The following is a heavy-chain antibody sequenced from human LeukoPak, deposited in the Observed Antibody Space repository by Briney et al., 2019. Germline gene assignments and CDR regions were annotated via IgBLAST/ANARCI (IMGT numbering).Heavy chain of an antibody. CDR1: GYTFTGHF. J-gene: IGHJ4*02. Sequence: ASVKVSCKASGYTFTGHFIHWVRLAPGRGLEWMGWINPNSGDTNYAQNFQGRVTTTRDTSISTAYMELSRLRSDDTAVYYCARDCSGGSCYGDYWGQGTLVTVSS. V-gene: IGHV1-2*02. CDR2: INPNSGDT. CDR3: ARDCSGGSCYGDY. D-gene: IGHD2-15*01.